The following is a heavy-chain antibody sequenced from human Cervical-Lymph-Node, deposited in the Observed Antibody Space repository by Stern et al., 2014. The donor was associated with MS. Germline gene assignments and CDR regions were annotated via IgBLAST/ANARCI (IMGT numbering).Heavy chain of an antibody. CDR2: IIPIFRTP. V-gene: IGHV1-69*06. D-gene: IGHD3-3*01. CDR3: ARDTRTVTLFGVQTWPAPLHI. Sequence: VQLVESGAEVKKPGSSVKVSCKASGGTFNNYAFSWLRQAPGQGLEWMGGIIPIFRTPNYAQKFEGRLTIIADRSTSTVYMELTSLTSEDTALYFCARDTRTVTLFGVQTWPAPLHIWGQGTMVTVSS. J-gene: IGHJ3*02. CDR1: GGTFNNYA.